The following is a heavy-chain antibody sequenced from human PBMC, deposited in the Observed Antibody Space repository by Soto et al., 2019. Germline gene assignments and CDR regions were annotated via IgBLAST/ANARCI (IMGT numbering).Heavy chain of an antibody. CDR3: TRDVEVIVVPFRNYYYMHV. CDR1: GFTFGDYA. D-gene: IGHD2-2*01. J-gene: IGHJ6*03. V-gene: IGHV3-49*03. CDR2: IRSKAYGGTT. Sequence: GGSLRLSCTASGFTFGDYAMSWFRQAPGKGLEWVGFIRSKAYGGTTEYAASVKGRFTISRDDSKSIAYLQMNSLKTEDTAVYYCTRDVEVIVVPFRNYYYMHVWGKAITVTVSS.